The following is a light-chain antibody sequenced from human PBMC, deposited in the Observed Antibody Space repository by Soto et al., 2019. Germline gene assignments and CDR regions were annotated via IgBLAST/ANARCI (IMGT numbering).Light chain of an antibody. J-gene: IGKJ1*01. CDR3: QQRSNWPLT. V-gene: IGKV3-11*01. Sequence: DIVLTQSPAPLSLSPGERATLSCRASQSVSSYLAWYQQKPGQAPRLLIYGSSSRATGIPDRFTGSGSGTDCTLTISSLEPEDVAVYYCQQRSNWPLTLGQGTKVDIK. CDR2: GSS. CDR1: QSVSSY.